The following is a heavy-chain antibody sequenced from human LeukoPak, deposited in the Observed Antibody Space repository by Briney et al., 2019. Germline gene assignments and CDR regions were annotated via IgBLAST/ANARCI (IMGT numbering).Heavy chain of an antibody. D-gene: IGHD6-13*01. V-gene: IGHV1-8*01. CDR1: GYTFTSYD. J-gene: IGHJ3*02. CDR3: ARIDSSSWYLDAFDI. CDR2: MNPNSGNT. Sequence: APVKVSCKASGYTFTSYDINWVRQATGQGLEWMGWMNPNSGNTGYAQKFQGRVTMTRNTSISTAYMELSSLRSEDTAVYYCARIDSSSWYLDAFDIWGQGTMVTVSS.